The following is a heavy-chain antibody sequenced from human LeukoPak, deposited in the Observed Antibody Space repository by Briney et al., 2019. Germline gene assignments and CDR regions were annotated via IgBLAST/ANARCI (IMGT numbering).Heavy chain of an antibody. CDR1: GYTFTSYW. D-gene: IGHD1-26*01. CDR3: ARPRATVGATIDY. CDR2: IYPGDSDT. Sequence: GESLKISCQGSGYTFTSYWIGWMRQMPGKGLDWMGIIYPGDSDTRYSPSFQGQVTISADKSISTAYLQWSSLKASDTAIYYCARPRATVGATIDYWGQGTLVTVSS. V-gene: IGHV5-51*01. J-gene: IGHJ4*02.